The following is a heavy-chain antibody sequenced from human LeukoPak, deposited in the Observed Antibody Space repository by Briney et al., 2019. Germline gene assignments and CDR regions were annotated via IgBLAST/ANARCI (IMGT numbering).Heavy chain of an antibody. CDR2: ISSSSSYI. V-gene: IGHV3-21*05. CDR3: TFYASGTYTPFDI. J-gene: IGHJ3*02. Sequence: GGSLRLSCAASGFTFSSYSMNWVRQAPGKGLEWVSYISSSSSYIYYADSVKGRFTISRDDSKNTTYLQMNSLKTEDTAVYYCTFYASGTYTPFDIWGQGTMVTVSS. D-gene: IGHD2/OR15-2a*01. CDR1: GFTFSSYS.